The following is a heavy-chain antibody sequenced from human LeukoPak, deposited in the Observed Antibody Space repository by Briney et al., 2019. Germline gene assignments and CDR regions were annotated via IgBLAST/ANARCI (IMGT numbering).Heavy chain of an antibody. D-gene: IGHD2/OR15-2a*01. V-gene: IGHV3-48*03. CDR2: ITISGSTI. Sequence: PGGSLRLSCAASGFSFSGYDMNWVRQAPGKGLEWITYITISGSTIYYADSVKGRFTISRDNAKNSLYLQMNSLRAEDTAVYYCARDFYYGYFDYWGQGTLVTVSS. CDR3: ARDFYYGYFDY. CDR1: GFSFSGYD. J-gene: IGHJ4*02.